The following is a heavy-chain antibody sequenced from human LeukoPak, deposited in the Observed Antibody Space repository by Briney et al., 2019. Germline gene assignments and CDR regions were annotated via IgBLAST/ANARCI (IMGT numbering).Heavy chain of an antibody. Sequence: TSETLSLTCAVSGYSISSAYYWGWIRQPPGKGLEWIGSIYHSGSTYYNPSLKSRVTISLDTSKNQFSLKLSSVTAADTAVYYCARHGSYSPFDPWGQGTLVIVSS. CDR1: GYSISSAYY. D-gene: IGHD2-15*01. CDR2: IYHSGST. J-gene: IGHJ5*02. CDR3: ARHGSYSPFDP. V-gene: IGHV4-38-2*01.